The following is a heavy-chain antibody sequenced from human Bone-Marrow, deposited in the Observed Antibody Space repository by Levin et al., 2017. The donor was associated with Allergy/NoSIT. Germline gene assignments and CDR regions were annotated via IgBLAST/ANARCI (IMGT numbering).Heavy chain of an antibody. CDR3: AKVGDGNNWGFDY. J-gene: IGHJ4*02. Sequence: SLKISCAASGFTFDDSAMHWVRQAPGKGLEWVSGISWNSGNIAYADSVKGRFTISRDNAKNSLYLQMNSLRAEDTALYYCAKVGDGNNWGFDYWGQGPLVTVSS. CDR1: GFTFDDSA. V-gene: IGHV3-9*01. D-gene: IGHD5-24*01. CDR2: ISWNSGNI.